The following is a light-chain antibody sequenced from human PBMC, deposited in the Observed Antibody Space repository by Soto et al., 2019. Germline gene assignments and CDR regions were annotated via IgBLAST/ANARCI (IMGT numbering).Light chain of an antibody. J-gene: IGKJ1*01. CDR1: QSVSSD. CDR3: QQRTNWR. V-gene: IGKV3-11*01. CDR2: DAS. Sequence: EIVLTQSPATLSLSPGERATLSCRASQSVSSDLAWYQQKPGQAPRLLIYDASNRATGIPARFSGSGSGTDFTLPISSLEPEDFAVYYCQQRTNWRFGQGTKVEIK.